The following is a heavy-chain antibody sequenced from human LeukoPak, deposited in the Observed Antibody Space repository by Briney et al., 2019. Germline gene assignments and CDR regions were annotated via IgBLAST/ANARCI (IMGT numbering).Heavy chain of an antibody. CDR2: LTGSGGTT. CDR3: AKGHTVTSNLDY. J-gene: IGHJ4*02. V-gene: IGHV3-23*01. Sequence: PGGSLRLSCAASGFTFSSFGMYWVRQTSGSGLERVAGLTGSGGTTYHAASVEGRFTISRDNSKNTLYLQMNSLRAEDTAVYYCAKGHTVTSNLDYWGQGTLVTVSS. D-gene: IGHD4-17*01. CDR1: GFTFSSFG.